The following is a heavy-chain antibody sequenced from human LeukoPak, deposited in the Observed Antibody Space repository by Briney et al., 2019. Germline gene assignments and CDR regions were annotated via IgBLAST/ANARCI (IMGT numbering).Heavy chain of an antibody. J-gene: IGHJ3*02. D-gene: IGHD6-19*01. Sequence: ASVKVSCKASGYTFTSYAMHWVRQAPGQRLEWMGWINAGNGNTKYSQEFQGRVTITRDTSASTAYMELSSLRSEDMAVYYCARERRGRSGWSTGEAFDIWGQGTMVTVSS. CDR3: ARERRGRSGWSTGEAFDI. CDR1: GYTFTSYA. CDR2: INAGNGNT. V-gene: IGHV1-3*03.